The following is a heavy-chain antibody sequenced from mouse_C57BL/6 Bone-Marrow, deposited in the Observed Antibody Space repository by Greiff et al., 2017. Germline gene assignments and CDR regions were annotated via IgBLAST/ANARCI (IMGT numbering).Heavy chain of an antibody. Sequence: EVKLMESGPELVKPGASVKISCKASGYSFTGYYMNWVKQSPEKSLEWIGEINPSTGGTTYNQKFKAKATLTVDKSSSTAYMKLKSLTSEDSAVYYYARSNRGLRRYYAMDYWGQGTSVTVSS. CDR1: GYSFTGYY. J-gene: IGHJ4*01. V-gene: IGHV1-42*01. D-gene: IGHD2-4*01. CDR3: ARSNRGLRRYYAMDY. CDR2: INPSTGGT.